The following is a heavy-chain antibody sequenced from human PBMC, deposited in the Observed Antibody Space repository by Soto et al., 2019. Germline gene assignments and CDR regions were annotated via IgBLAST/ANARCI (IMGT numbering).Heavy chain of an antibody. J-gene: IGHJ6*02. CDR1: GGSISSGDYY. CDR3: ARAPMPRTYYYGMDV. V-gene: IGHV4-30-4*01. CDR2: IYYSGST. Sequence: SETLSLTCTVSGGSISSGDYYWSWIRQPPGKGLEWIGYIYYSGSTYYNPSLKSRVTISVDTSKNQFSLKLSSVTAADTAVYYCARAPMPRTYYYGMDVWGQGTTVTVSS. D-gene: IGHD2-2*01.